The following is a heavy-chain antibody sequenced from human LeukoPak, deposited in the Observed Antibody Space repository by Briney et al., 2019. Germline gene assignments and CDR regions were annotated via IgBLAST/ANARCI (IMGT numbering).Heavy chain of an antibody. CDR1: GFTFSSYV. V-gene: IGHV3-30*18. Sequence: GRSLRLSCAASGFTFSSYVMHWVRQAPGKGLEWVAVISYDGSNKYYADSVKGRFTISRDNSKNTLYLQMNSLRAEDTAVYYCAKGREYSSSSNYFDYWGQGTLVTVSS. CDR3: AKGREYSSSSNYFDY. CDR2: ISYDGSNK. J-gene: IGHJ4*02. D-gene: IGHD6-6*01.